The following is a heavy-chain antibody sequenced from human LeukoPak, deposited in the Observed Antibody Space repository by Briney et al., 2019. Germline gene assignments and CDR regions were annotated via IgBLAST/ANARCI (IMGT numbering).Heavy chain of an antibody. D-gene: IGHD2-2*01. J-gene: IGHJ4*02. Sequence: GGSLRLSCAASGFTFSSYAMSWVRQAPGKGLEWVSAISGSGGSTYYADSVKGRFTISRDNSKNTLYLQMNSLRAEDTAVYYCAKDRVPDVTVTYFDYWGQGTLVTVSS. CDR1: GFTFSSYA. V-gene: IGHV3-23*01. CDR2: ISGSGGST. CDR3: AKDRVPDVTVTYFDY.